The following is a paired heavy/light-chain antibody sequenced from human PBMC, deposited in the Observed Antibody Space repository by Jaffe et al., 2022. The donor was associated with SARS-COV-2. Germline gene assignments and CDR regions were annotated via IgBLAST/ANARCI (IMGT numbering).Heavy chain of an antibody. V-gene: IGHV3-9*01. CDR2: ISWNGGSI. J-gene: IGHJ4*02. CDR1: GFTFDDYA. Sequence: EVQLVESGGGLVQPGRSLRLSCAASGFTFDDYAIHWVRQGPGKGLEWVSGISWNGGSIDYADSVKGRFVISRDNAKNSLYLQMNSLRPEDTAFYFCVKGQGIAAASLGYWGQGTLVTVSS. CDR3: VKGQGIAAASLGY. D-gene: IGHD6-13*01.
Light chain of an antibody. CDR2: DVT. J-gene: IGLJ1*01. V-gene: IGLV2-11*01. Sequence: QSALTQPRSVSGSPGQSVTISCTGTSSDIGAYDFVSWYQQDPGKAPKLMIYDVTKRPSGVPDRFSGSKSGNTASLTISGLQAEDEADYYCCSYAGFYTWVFGTGTKVTVL. CDR1: SSDIGAYDF. CDR3: CSYAGFYTWV.